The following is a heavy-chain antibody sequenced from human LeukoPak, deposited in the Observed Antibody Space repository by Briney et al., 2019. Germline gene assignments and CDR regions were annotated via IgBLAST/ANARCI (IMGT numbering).Heavy chain of an antibody. D-gene: IGHD3-22*01. V-gene: IGHV4-38-2*02. CDR2: IYHSGST. CDR3: ARQYYDSSGYYYFDY. Sequence: PSETLSLTCTVSGYSISSGYYWGWIRQPPGEGLEWIGSIYHSGSTYYNPSLKSRVTISVDTSKKQFSLKLSSVTAADTAVYYCARQYYDSSGYYYFDYWGQGTLVTVSS. J-gene: IGHJ4*02. CDR1: GYSISSGYY.